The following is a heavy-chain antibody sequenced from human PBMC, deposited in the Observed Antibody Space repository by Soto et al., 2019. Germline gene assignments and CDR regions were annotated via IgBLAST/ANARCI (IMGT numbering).Heavy chain of an antibody. CDR3: AAEGILSAGTPRDAFDI. V-gene: IGHV1-58*01. CDR1: GFTFTSSA. J-gene: IGHJ3*02. CDR2: IVVGSGNT. D-gene: IGHD6-13*01. Sequence: SVQVSCKASGFTFTSSAVQWVRQARGQRLEWKGWIVVGSGNTNFAQKFQERVTITRDMSTSTAYMELSSLRSEDTAVYYCAAEGILSAGTPRDAFDIWGQGTMVTVSS.